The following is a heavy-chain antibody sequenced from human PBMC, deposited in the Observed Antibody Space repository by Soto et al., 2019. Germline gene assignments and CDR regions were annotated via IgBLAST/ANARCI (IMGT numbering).Heavy chain of an antibody. D-gene: IGHD3-3*01. CDR2: ISAYNGNT. J-gene: IGHJ5*02. Sequence: GASVKVSCKASGYTFTSYGISWVRQAPGQGLEWMGWISAYNGNTNYAQKLQGRVTMTTDTSTSTAYMELRSLRSDDTAVYYCARDPNYDFWSGPQNNWFDPGGQGTLVTVSS. CDR1: GYTFTSYG. CDR3: ARDPNYDFWSGPQNNWFDP. V-gene: IGHV1-18*04.